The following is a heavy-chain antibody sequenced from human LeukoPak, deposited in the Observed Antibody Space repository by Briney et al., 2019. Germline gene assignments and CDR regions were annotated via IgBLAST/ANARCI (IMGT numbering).Heavy chain of an antibody. Sequence: KPSETLSLTCTVSGGSISSSSYYWGWIRQPPGKGLEWIGSIYYSGSTYYNPSLKSRVTISVDTSKNQFSLKLSSVTAADTAVYYCARQETMVRGVIIPYYFDYWGQGTLVTVSS. CDR2: IYYSGST. CDR1: GGSISSSSYY. V-gene: IGHV4-39*01. CDR3: ARQETMVRGVIIPYYFDY. J-gene: IGHJ4*02. D-gene: IGHD3-10*01.